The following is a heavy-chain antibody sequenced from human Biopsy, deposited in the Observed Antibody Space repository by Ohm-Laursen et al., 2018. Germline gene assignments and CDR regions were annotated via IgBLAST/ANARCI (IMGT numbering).Heavy chain of an antibody. CDR3: ARDSGILNYGNFKYYHYYGMDV. V-gene: IGHV4-59*02. CDR1: GDSVTKYY. J-gene: IGHJ6*02. Sequence: GTLSLTWAVSGDSVTKYYWSWIRQPPGKGLERIGHIYYSVMTNYNPSLQSRVSISVDTSRNQVSLTLSSVTAADTAVYYCARDSGILNYGNFKYYHYYGMDVWGQGTKVTVSS. D-gene: IGHD4-11*01. CDR2: IYYSVMT.